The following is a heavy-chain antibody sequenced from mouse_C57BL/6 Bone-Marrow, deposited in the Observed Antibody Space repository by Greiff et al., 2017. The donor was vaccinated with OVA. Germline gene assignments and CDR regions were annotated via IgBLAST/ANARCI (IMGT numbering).Heavy chain of an antibody. Sequence: EVQLQESGGGLVKPGGSLKLSCAASGFTFSSYTMSWVRQTPEKRLEWVATISGGGGNTYYPNSVKGRFTISSDNAKNTLYLQMSSLRYEDTALYYGARDGDYPYYFDYWGQGTTLTVSS. CDR2: ISGGGGNT. V-gene: IGHV5-9*01. J-gene: IGHJ2*01. CDR3: ARDGDYPYYFDY. CDR1: GFTFSSYT. D-gene: IGHD2-13*01.